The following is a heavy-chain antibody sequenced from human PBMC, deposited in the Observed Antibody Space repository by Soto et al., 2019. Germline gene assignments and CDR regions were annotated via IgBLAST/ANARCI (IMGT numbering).Heavy chain of an antibody. V-gene: IGHV1-18*01. CDR2: ISAYNGNT. CDR1: GYTFTSYG. Sequence: QVQLVQFGAEVKKPGASVKVSCTASGYTFTSYGISWVRQAPGQGLEWLGWISAYNGNTNYAQKLQGRVTMTTDTSTSTAYMELRCLRSDDTAVYYCARDFPLSGSYDKDYWGQGTLVTVSS. J-gene: IGHJ4*02. CDR3: ARDFPLSGSYDKDY. D-gene: IGHD1-26*01.